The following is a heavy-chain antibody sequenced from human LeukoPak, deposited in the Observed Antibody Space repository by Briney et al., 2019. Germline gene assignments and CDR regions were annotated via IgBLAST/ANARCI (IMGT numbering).Heavy chain of an antibody. Sequence: PSETLSLTCTVSGGSISSSSYYWGWIRQPPGKGLEWIGSIYYSGSTYYNPSLKSRVTISVDTSKNQFSLKLSSVTAADTAVYYCARQGKRYYDSSGYNFQHWGQGTLVTVSS. D-gene: IGHD3-22*01. CDR1: GGSISSSSYY. V-gene: IGHV4-39*01. J-gene: IGHJ1*01. CDR2: IYYSGST. CDR3: ARQGKRYYDSSGYNFQH.